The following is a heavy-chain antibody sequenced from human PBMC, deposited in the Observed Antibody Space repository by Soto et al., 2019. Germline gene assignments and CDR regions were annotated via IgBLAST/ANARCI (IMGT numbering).Heavy chain of an antibody. CDR1: GFTFSSHN. CDR3: VRDRTVETPMVSPNY. D-gene: IGHD5-18*01. CDR2: ISTSSTTI. V-gene: IGHV3-48*02. Sequence: GGSLRLSCAASGFTFSSHNMNWVRQAPGKGLEWVSYISTSSTTIKYADSVKGRFTTSRDNAKNSLYLQMSSLRDEDTAVYYCVRDRTVETPMVSPNYWGQGTLVTVSS. J-gene: IGHJ4*02.